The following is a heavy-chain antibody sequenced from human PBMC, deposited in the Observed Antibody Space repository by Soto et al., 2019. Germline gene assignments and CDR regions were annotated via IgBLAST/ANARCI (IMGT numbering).Heavy chain of an antibody. V-gene: IGHV3-30-3*01. J-gene: IGHJ4*02. CDR3: ARDGVGAADRAFDY. CDR2: ISSDGGNK. Sequence: PGGSLRLSCAASGFTFSNYAMQWVRQAPGKGLEWVTLISSDGGNKYYADSVKGRFTISRDNPKNTLFLQMNSLRAADTAVYYCARDGVGAADRAFDYWGQGTLVTVSS. D-gene: IGHD1-26*01. CDR1: GFTFSNYA.